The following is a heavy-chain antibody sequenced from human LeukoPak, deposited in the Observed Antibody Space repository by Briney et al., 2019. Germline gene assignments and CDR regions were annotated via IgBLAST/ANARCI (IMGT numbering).Heavy chain of an antibody. CDR3: ARASDKYDHYFDY. Sequence: ASVKVSCKASGDTFSSYAISWVRQAPGQGLEWMGRIIPIFGTANYAQKFQGRVTITTDESTSTAYMELSSLRSEDTAVYYCARASDKYDHYFDYWGQGTLVTVSS. CDR2: IIPIFGTA. D-gene: IGHD3-3*01. CDR1: GDTFSSYA. V-gene: IGHV1-69*05. J-gene: IGHJ4*02.